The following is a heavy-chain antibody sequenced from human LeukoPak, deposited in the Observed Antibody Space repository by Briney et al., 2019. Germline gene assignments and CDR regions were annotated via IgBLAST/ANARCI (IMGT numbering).Heavy chain of an antibody. CDR3: ASREEGISLSYYYYSMDV. CDR2: INPNSGGT. J-gene: IGHJ6*03. Sequence: ASVKVSCKASGYTFTGYYMHWVRQAPGQGLEWVGWINPNSGGTNYAQKFQGRVTMTRDTSISTAYMELSRLRSDDTAVHYCASREEGISLSYYYYSMDVWAKGPRSPSP. CDR1: GYTFTGYY. V-gene: IGHV1-2*02. D-gene: IGHD3-10*02.